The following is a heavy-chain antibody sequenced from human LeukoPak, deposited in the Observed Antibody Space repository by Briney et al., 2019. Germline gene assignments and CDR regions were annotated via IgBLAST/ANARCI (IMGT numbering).Heavy chain of an antibody. J-gene: IGHJ4*02. V-gene: IGHV4-34*01. CDR1: VGSFTDYY. D-gene: IGHD1-1*01. Sequence: SETLSLTCAISVGSFTDYYWSWIRQPPGKGLEWIGDINDSGSTNSSPSLKSRVVISLDTSKSQLSLKLSPVTAADTATYFCARAGRGTSSRALDYWGQGTLVTVSS. CDR3: ARAGRGTSSRALDY. CDR2: INDSGST.